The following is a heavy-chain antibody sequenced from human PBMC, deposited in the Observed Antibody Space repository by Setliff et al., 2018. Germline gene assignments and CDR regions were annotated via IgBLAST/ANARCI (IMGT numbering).Heavy chain of an antibody. J-gene: IGHJ3*01. V-gene: IGHV1-18*01. D-gene: IGHD2-15*01. CDR1: GYTFVNYG. CDR3: AISTLSICSGGSCPNAFDV. Sequence: ASVKVSCKASGYTFVNYGINWVRQAPGQGLEWMGWISSYNDVTNYAQSFQGRVTMTTDTSKSAAYMDLRGLRSDDTAVYYCAISTLSICSGGSCPNAFDVWGQGTMVTVSS. CDR2: ISSYNDVT.